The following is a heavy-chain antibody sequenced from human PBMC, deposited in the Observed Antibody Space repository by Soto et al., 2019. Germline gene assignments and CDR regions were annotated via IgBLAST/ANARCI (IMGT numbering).Heavy chain of an antibody. J-gene: IGHJ4*02. D-gene: IGHD3-3*01. Sequence: ASVKVSCKASGYTFTSYAMHWVRQAPGQRLEWMGWINAGNGNTKYSQKFQGRVTITRDTSASTAYMELSSLRSEDTAVYYCARVLNAIFGVDYFDYWGQGTLVTVSS. CDR2: INAGNGNT. V-gene: IGHV1-3*01. CDR1: GYTFTSYA. CDR3: ARVLNAIFGVDYFDY.